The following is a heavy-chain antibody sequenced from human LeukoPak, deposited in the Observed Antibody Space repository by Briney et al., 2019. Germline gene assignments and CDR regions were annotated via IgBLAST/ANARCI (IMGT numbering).Heavy chain of an antibody. V-gene: IGHV4-39*01. CDR3: ATEGQEGYYFDY. Sequence: SETLSLTCTVSGGSISSSSYYWGWIRQPPGKGLEWIGSIYYSGSTYYNPSLNSRVTISVDTSKNQFSLKLSSVTAADTAVYYCATEGQEGYYFDYWGQGTLVTVSS. J-gene: IGHJ4*02. D-gene: IGHD3-22*01. CDR1: GGSISSSSYY. CDR2: IYYSGST.